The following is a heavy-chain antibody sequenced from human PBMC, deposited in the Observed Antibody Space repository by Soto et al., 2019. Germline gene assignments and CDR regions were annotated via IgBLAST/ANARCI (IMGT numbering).Heavy chain of an antibody. CDR1: GGSFKSGSYS. V-gene: IGHV4-61*01. J-gene: IGHJ4*02. CDR2: VYHTGRN. D-gene: IGHD3-3*01. CDR3: ARDFAYFDS. Sequence: PSETLSLTCTVSGGSFKSGSYSWSWIRQPPGKGLEWIGYVYHTGRNSYNPSLKSRVSISMDTSKNQFSLNLDSVTAADAAVYFCARDFAYFDSWGQGTLVT.